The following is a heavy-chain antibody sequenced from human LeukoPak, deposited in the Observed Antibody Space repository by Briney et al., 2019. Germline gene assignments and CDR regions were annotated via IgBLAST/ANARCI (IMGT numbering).Heavy chain of an antibody. CDR1: GGSFSGYY. V-gene: IGHV4-34*01. CDR2: INHSGST. D-gene: IGHD6-13*01. Sequence: PSETLSLTCAVYGGSFSGYYWSWIRQPPGKGLEWIGEINHSGSTNYNPSLKSRVTISVDTSKNQFSLKLSSVTAADTAVYYCARGLGVAAAGNDYWGQGTLVTVSS. CDR3: ARGLGVAAAGNDY. J-gene: IGHJ4*02.